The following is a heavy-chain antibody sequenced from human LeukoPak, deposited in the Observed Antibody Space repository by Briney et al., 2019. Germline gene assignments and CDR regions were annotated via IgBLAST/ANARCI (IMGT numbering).Heavy chain of an antibody. Sequence: GGSLRLSCAASGFTFSSYSMNWVRQAPGKGLEWVSSISSSSSYIYYADSVKGRFTISRDNAKNSLYLQMNSPRAEDTAVYYCARGYSSGWWGYFDYWGQGTLVTVSS. J-gene: IGHJ4*02. D-gene: IGHD6-19*01. V-gene: IGHV3-21*01. CDR1: GFTFSSYS. CDR3: ARGYSSGWWGYFDY. CDR2: ISSSSSYI.